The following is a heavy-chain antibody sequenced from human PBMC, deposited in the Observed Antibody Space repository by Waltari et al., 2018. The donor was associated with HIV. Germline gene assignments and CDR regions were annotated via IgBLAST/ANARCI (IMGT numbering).Heavy chain of an antibody. CDR2: ISTSSLYI. J-gene: IGHJ4*02. D-gene: IGHD7-27*01. CDR1: GLSFSRYS. Sequence: EVQLVESGGGLVKPGGSLSLSCAASGLSFSRYSMNWVRQAPGKGLEWVSSISTSSLYIYYADSVKGRFTISRDNAKNSLYLQMNSLRVEDTAVYFCARDPRWTGASDYWGQGTLVTVSS. CDR3: ARDPRWTGASDY. V-gene: IGHV3-21*01.